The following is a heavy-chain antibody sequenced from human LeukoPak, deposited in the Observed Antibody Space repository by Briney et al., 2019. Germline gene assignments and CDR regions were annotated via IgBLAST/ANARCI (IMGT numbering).Heavy chain of an antibody. D-gene: IGHD6-19*01. V-gene: IGHV4-39*01. CDR1: RGSISSGTSY. J-gene: IGHJ6*02. Sequence: PSETLSLTCTVSRGSISSGTSYWGWIRQPPGKGLEWIGSIFYGGSTYYNPSLKSRVTMSVDTSKNQFSLKLNSVTAADTAVYYCARHKGVAVSYYYGLDVWGQGTTVTVSS. CDR3: ARHKGVAVSYYYGLDV. CDR2: IFYGGST.